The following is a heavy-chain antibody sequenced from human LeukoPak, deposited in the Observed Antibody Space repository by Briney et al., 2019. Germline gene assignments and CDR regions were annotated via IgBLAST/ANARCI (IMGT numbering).Heavy chain of an antibody. CDR3: ATGKLGMSWFDP. CDR2: ISTYNGNT. J-gene: IGHJ5*02. CDR1: GYTFTSHG. Sequence: ASVKVSCKASGYTFTSHGISWVRQAPGQGLEWMGWISTYNGNTNYAQKLQGRVSMTTDTSTSTAYMELSSLRSEDTAVYYCATGKLGMSWFDPWGQGTLVTVSS. V-gene: IGHV1-18*01. D-gene: IGHD7-27*01.